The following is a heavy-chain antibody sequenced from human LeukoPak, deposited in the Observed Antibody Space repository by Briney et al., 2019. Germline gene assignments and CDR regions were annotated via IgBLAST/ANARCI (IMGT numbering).Heavy chain of an antibody. CDR2: INHSGST. CDR3: AREGSSWYWGTATRGWYFDL. D-gene: IGHD6-13*01. Sequence: SETLSLTCAVYGGSFSGHYWSWIRQPPGKGLEWIGEINHSGSTNYNPSLKSRVTISVDTSKNQFSLKLSSVTAADTAVYYCAREGSSWYWGTATRGWYFDLWAVAPWSLSPQ. CDR1: GGSFSGHY. J-gene: IGHJ2*01. V-gene: IGHV4-34*01.